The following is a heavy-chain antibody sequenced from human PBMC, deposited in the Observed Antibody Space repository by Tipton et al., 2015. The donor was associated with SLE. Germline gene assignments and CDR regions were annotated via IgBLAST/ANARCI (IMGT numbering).Heavy chain of an antibody. V-gene: IGHV3-74*01. CDR2: INGDESIT. D-gene: IGHD2-8*01. CDR1: GFTFRGNW. Sequence: SLRLSCAASGFTFRGNWMHWVRQAPGKGLVWVSRINGDESITNYADSVKGRFTISRDNAKNTFYLQMNSLRADDTAVYYCARGPSATTNGGLDYWGQGTLVTVSS. J-gene: IGHJ4*02. CDR3: ARGPSATTNGGLDY.